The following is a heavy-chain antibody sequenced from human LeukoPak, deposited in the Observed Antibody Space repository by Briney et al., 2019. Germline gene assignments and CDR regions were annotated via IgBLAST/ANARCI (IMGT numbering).Heavy chain of an antibody. CDR2: INPDGSEV. Sequence: GGSLRLSCAASGFTFSSHWMTWVRQAPGKGLEWVANINPDGSEVYYADSVKGRFTISRDNSKNTLYLQMNSLRAEDTAVYYCAKLSVGSGWYRPFDYWGQGTLVTVSS. V-gene: IGHV3-7*03. CDR3: AKLSVGSGWYRPFDY. D-gene: IGHD6-19*01. CDR1: GFTFSSHW. J-gene: IGHJ4*02.